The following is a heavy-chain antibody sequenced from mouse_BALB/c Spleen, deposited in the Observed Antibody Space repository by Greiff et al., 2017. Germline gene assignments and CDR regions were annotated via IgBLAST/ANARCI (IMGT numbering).Heavy chain of an antibody. D-gene: IGHD2-4*01. CDR1: GYSFTGYT. CDR2: INPYNGGT. J-gene: IGHJ3*01. Sequence: VQLQQSGAELVRPGSSVKISCKASGYSFTGYTMNWVKQSHGKNLEWIGLINPYNGGTSYNQKFKGKATLTVDKSSSTAYMELLSLTSEDSAVYYCARGNYDYDGGFAYWGQGTLVTVSA. CDR3: ARGNYDYDGGFAY. V-gene: IGHV1-18*01.